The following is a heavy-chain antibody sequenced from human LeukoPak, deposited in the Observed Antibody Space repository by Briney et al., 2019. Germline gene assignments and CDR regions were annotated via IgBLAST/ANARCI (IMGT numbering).Heavy chain of an antibody. Sequence: GGSLRLSCAASGFTVSSNYMSWVRQAPGKGLEWVSVIYSGGSTYYADSVKGRFTISRDNSKNTLYLQMNGLRAEDTAVYYCARGDDYYDSSGYYYPGAFDIWGQGTMVTVSS. CDR1: GFTVSSNY. CDR2: IYSGGST. V-gene: IGHV3-53*01. D-gene: IGHD3-22*01. CDR3: ARGDDYYDSSGYYYPGAFDI. J-gene: IGHJ3*02.